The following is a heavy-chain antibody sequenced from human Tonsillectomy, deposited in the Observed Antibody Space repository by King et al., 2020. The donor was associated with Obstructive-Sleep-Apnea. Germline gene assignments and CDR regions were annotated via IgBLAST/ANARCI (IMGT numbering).Heavy chain of an antibody. CDR3: ARGVRDYYYYGMDV. V-gene: IGHV3-7*01. CDR2: IKQDGSEK. J-gene: IGHJ6*02. CDR1: GFTFSSYW. D-gene: IGHD3-10*01. Sequence: VKLVESGGGLVQPGGSLRLSCAASGFTFSSYWMSWVRQAPGKGLEWVANIKQDGSEKYYVDSVKGRFTISRDNAKNSLYLQMNSLRAEDTAVYYCARGVRDYYYYGMDVWGQGTTVTVSS.